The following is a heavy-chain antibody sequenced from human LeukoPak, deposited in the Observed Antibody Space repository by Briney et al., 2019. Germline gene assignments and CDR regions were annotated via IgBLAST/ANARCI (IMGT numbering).Heavy chain of an antibody. CDR1: GFTFSSFG. CDR2: TSYDGSNK. D-gene: IGHD6-19*01. J-gene: IGHJ4*02. V-gene: IGHV3-30*18. Sequence: PGGSLRLSCAASGFTFSSFGMHWVRQAPGKGLEWVAVTSYDGSNKYYADSVKGRFTISRDNSKNTLYLQMNSLRAEDTAVYYCAKSDGSGWYCDSWGQGTLVTVSS. CDR3: AKSDGSGWYCDS.